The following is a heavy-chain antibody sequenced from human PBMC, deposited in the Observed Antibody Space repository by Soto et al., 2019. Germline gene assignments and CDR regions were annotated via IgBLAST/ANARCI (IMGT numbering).Heavy chain of an antibody. V-gene: IGHV3-30*18. D-gene: IGHD3-22*01. CDR2: ISYDGSNK. CDR3: AKDLLGDRSCYHYGGDY. CDR1: GFTFNNYG. J-gene: IGHJ4*02. Sequence: QVQLVESGGGVVQPGRSLRLSCAASGFTFNNYGMHWVRQAPGKGLEWVSIISYDGSNKYYADSVMGRFTISRDNPKNTLYLQMNSMRDENTDVYYCAKDLLGDRSCYHYGGDYWGQGTLVTVSS.